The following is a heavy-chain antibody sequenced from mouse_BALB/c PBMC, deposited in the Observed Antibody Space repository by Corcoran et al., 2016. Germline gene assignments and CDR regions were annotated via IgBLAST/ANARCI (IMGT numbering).Heavy chain of an antibody. Sequence: VQLQQWGAGLLKPSETLSLTCAVYGGSFSGYYWSWIRQPPGKGLEWIGEINHSGSTNYNPSLKSRVTISVDTSKNQFSLKLSSVTAADTAVYYCARVARRYYYVPGAFDIWGQGTMVTVSS. CDR3: ARVARRYYYVPGAFDI. CDR1: GGSFSGYY. V-gene: IGHV3S1*01. CDR2: INHSGST. D-gene: IGHD1-1*02. J-gene: IGHJ3*01.